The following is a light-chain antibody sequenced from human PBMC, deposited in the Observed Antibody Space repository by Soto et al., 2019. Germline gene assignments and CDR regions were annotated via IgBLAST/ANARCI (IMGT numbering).Light chain of an antibody. CDR1: QTVRTNY. CDR3: QQYSDSPLT. V-gene: IGKV3-20*01. Sequence: EIVLTQSPGTLSLSPGERATLSCRASQTVRTNYLAWFQHKPGQAPRLLIYGASSRATGIPDRFSGSGSGTDFTLTISRLEPEDFAVYFCQQYSDSPLTFGGGTKVDIK. CDR2: GAS. J-gene: IGKJ4*01.